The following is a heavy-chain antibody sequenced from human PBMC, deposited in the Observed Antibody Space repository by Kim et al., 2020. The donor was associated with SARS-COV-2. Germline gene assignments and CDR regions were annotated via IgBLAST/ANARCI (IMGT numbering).Heavy chain of an antibody. CDR3: ARSRTDKSDAFDI. Sequence: SVKVSCKASGGTFSSYAISWVRQAPGQGLEWMGRIIPILGIANYAQKFQGRVTITADKSTSTAYMELSSLRSEDTAVYYCARSRTDKSDAFDIWGQGTMVTVSS. D-gene: IGHD2-2*01. CDR1: GGTFSSYA. J-gene: IGHJ3*02. V-gene: IGHV1-69*04. CDR2: IIPILGIA.